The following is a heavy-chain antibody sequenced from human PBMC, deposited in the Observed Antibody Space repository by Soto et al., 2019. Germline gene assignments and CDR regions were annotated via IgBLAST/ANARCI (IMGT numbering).Heavy chain of an antibody. V-gene: IGHV4-59*01. CDR3: ASVTFGGVVLAH. CDR1: ADSFSKYY. J-gene: IGHJ4*02. Sequence: SETLSLTCTVSADSFSKYYWTWIRQPPGGGLEWIGYIYFNGNTNYNPSLKGRVTISRDTSKKQFSLNLSSVTAADTAVYYCASVTFGGVVLAHWGQGTLVTVSS. CDR2: IYFNGNT. D-gene: IGHD3-16*01.